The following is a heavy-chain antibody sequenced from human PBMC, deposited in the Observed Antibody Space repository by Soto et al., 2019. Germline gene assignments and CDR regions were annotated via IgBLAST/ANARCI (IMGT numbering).Heavy chain of an antibody. V-gene: IGHV3-33*01. CDR2: IWYAGNYK. CDR1: GFTFGNYG. Sequence: QVQLVESGGGVVQPGTSLRLACEASGFTFGNYGMHWVRQAPGKGLEWVAVIWYAGNYKYSADSVKGRFTISRDNSKNTLFLQMNSLTAEDTAVYYCARDRAAAGKGGQYLDYWGQGTLVTVSS. CDR3: ARDRAAAGKGGQYLDY. D-gene: IGHD6-13*01. J-gene: IGHJ4*02.